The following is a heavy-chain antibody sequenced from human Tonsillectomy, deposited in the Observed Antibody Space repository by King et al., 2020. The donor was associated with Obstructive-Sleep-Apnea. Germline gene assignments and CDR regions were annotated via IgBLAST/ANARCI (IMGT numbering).Heavy chain of an antibody. J-gene: IGHJ4*02. CDR1: EFTFSSYA. Sequence: VQLVESGGGVVQPGRSLRLSCAASEFTFSSYAMHWVRQAPGKGLEWVAVLSSDGSNKYYADSVKGRFTVSRDNSKNTLYLQMNRLRAEDTAVYYCARESSPQWYIPPFDYWGQGTLVTVSS. CDR3: ARESSPQWYIPPFDY. CDR2: LSSDGSNK. D-gene: IGHD1-1*01. V-gene: IGHV3-30*04.